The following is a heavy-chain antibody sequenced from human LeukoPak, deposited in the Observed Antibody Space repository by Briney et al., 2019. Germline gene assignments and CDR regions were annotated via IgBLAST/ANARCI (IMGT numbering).Heavy chain of an antibody. J-gene: IGHJ4*02. V-gene: IGHV3-74*01. CDR3: AITYASGYFDC. D-gene: IGHD1-14*01. CDR2: INSDGSST. Sequence: GRSLRLSCAASGFSFSSYGMHWVRQAPGKGLVWVSRINSDGSSTAYADSVKGRFTMSRDNAKNTLYLQMNSLRAEDTAVYYCAITYASGYFDCWGQGTLVTVSS. CDR1: GFSFSSYG.